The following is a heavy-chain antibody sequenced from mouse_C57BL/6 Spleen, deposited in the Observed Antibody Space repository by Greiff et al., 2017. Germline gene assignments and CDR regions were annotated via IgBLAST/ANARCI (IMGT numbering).Heavy chain of an antibody. CDR2: IYPGDGDT. J-gene: IGHJ3*01. CDR1: GYAFSSYW. D-gene: IGHD1-1*01. CDR3: ARSGYYCGSREGTWFAY. V-gene: IGHV1-80*01. Sequence: VQLQQSGAELVKPGASVKISCKASGYAFSSYWMNWVKQRPGKGLEWIGQIYPGDGDTNYNGKFKGKATLTADKSSSTAYMQLSSLTSEDSAVYFCARSGYYCGSREGTWFAYWGQGTLVTVSA.